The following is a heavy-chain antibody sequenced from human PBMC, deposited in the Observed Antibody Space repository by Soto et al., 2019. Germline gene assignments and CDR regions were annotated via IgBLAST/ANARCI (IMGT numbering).Heavy chain of an antibody. V-gene: IGHV1-69*13. CDR2: IIPIFGTA. D-gene: IGHD3-10*01. Sequence: SVKVSCKASGGTFSSYAISWVRQAPGQGLEWMGGIIPIFGTANYAQKFQGRVTITADESTSTAYMELSSLRSEDTAVYYCARDHRPDYYGSGSYGSGMDVWGQGTTVTVSS. J-gene: IGHJ6*02. CDR1: GGTFSSYA. CDR3: ARDHRPDYYGSGSYGSGMDV.